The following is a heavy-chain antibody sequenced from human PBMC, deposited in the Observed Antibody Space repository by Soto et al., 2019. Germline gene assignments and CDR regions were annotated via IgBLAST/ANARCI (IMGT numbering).Heavy chain of an antibody. CDR3: ARDQSRDCSSTSCYFGSDDAFDI. D-gene: IGHD2-2*01. CDR2: ISSSGSTI. J-gene: IGHJ3*02. Sequence: GGSLRLSCAASGFTFSDYYMSWIRQAPGKGLEWVSYISSSGSTIYYADSVKGRFTISRDNAKNSLYLQMNSLRAEDTAVYYCARDQSRDCSSTSCYFGSDDAFDIWGQGTMVTVSS. CDR1: GFTFSDYY. V-gene: IGHV3-11*01.